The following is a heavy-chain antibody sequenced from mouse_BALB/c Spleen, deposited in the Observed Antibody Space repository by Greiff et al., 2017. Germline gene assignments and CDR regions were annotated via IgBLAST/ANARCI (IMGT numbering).Heavy chain of an antibody. D-gene: IGHD1-1*01. CDR3: ARRDYYGSYWYFDV. V-gene: IGHV3-8*02. Sequence: EVKLVESGPSLVKPSQTLSLTCSVTGDSITSGYWNWIRKFPGNKLEYMGYISYSGSTYYNPSLKSRISITRDTSKNQYYLQLNSVTTEDTATYYCARRDYYGSYWYFDVWGAGTTVTVSS. J-gene: IGHJ1*01. CDR2: ISYSGST. CDR1: GDSITSGY.